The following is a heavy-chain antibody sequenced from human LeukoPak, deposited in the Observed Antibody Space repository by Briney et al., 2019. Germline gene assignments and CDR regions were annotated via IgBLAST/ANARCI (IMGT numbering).Heavy chain of an antibody. V-gene: IGHV5-51*01. Sequence: GLSRTISCTGSAYSFPSYWIAWARHMSGQGLDWMGIIYPGDSDTRYRPFIQGQVTVSVDKSISTAYLQWSSLKASDTAMYYCARQDGNSKYYFDYWGQGTLVTVSS. D-gene: IGHD1-1*01. CDR1: AYSFPSYW. CDR2: IYPGDSDT. CDR3: ARQDGNSKYYFDY. J-gene: IGHJ4*02.